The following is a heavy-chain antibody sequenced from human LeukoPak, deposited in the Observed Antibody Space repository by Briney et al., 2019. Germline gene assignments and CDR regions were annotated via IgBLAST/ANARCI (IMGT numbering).Heavy chain of an antibody. V-gene: IGHV4-59*01. CDR3: ARTAWTPYYYYGMDV. CDR2: IYYSGST. D-gene: IGHD3/OR15-3a*01. J-gene: IGHJ6*02. CDR1: GGSISSYY. Sequence: PSETLSLTCTVSGGSISSYYWSWIRQPPGKGLEWIGYIYYSGSTNYNPSLKSRVTISVDTSKNQFSLKLSSVTAADTAVYYCARTAWTPYYYYGMDVWGQGTTVTVSS.